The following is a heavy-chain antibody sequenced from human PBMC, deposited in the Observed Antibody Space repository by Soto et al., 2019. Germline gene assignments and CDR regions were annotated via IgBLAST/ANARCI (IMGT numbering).Heavy chain of an antibody. V-gene: IGHV4-59*01. Sequence: ETLSLTCTVSGGSMRNYFWTWIRQPPGKGLEWIGYIHYSGATSFFPSYNPSLRGRVTISEDTSKNQFSLKLLSVTTADTAVYFCAAGEASSRNLAPYYLDFWGQGTLVTVSS. CDR2: IHYSGATSFFP. J-gene: IGHJ4*02. D-gene: IGHD6-13*01. CDR1: GGSMRNYF. CDR3: AAGEASSRNLAPYYLDF.